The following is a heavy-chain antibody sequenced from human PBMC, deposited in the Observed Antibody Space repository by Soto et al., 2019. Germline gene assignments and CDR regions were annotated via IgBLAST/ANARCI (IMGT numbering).Heavy chain of an antibody. Sequence: QVQLQESGPGLVKPSGTLSLTCAVSRGTISSSNWSTWVRQPPGKGLERLGEINQSGSPNYNPSLRSRATVSVDKSKSQCFLKLSSVTAADTAIYYCAGLGMVAAHREFDPWGQGTLVTVAS. V-gene: IGHV4-4*02. J-gene: IGHJ5*02. D-gene: IGHD2-15*01. CDR3: AGLGMVAAHREFDP. CDR2: INQSGSP. CDR1: RGTISSSNW.